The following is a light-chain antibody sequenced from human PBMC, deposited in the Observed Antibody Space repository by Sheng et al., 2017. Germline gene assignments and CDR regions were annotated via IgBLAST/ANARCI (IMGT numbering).Light chain of an antibody. CDR2: AAT. CDR1: QSISNY. V-gene: IGKV1-39*01. J-gene: IGKJ4*01. CDR3: QQSFRTPLT. Sequence: DIQMTQSPSSLSASVGDTVTIACRASQSISNYLIWYQQKPGNAPNLLIYAATSLHAGVPSRFSGSGSGTDFTLTITSLQPEDFATYFCQQSFRTPLTFGGGTKVEI.